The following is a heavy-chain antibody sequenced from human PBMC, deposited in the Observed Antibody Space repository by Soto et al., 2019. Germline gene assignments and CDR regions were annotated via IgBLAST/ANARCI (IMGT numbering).Heavy chain of an antibody. D-gene: IGHD1-1*01. V-gene: IGHV3-30-3*01. CDR2: MSKDGNNT. CDR1: GFTFRNYA. CDR3: ARAQGTTGCFDS. J-gene: IGHJ4*02. Sequence: QGRLVESGGGMVLPGKSLRLSGVTAGFTFRNYAIHWVRQGPGKGLRAVAFMSKDGNNTYYIDSVRGRFTISRDNSRNTVYLQMNSLPFEDTAVYYCARAQGTTGCFDSCGQGAQVPVSS.